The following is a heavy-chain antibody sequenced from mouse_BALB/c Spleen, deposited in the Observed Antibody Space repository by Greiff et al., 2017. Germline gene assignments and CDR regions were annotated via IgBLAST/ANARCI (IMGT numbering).Heavy chain of an antibody. D-gene: IGHD2-14*01. CDR1: GFSLTSYG. CDR2: IWAGGST. J-gene: IGHJ3*01. CDR3: ARGEGRRGFAY. V-gene: IGHV2-9*02. Sequence: VMLVESGPGLVAPSQSLSITCTVSGFSLTSYGVHWVRQPPGKGLEWLGVIWAGGSTNYNSALMSRLSISKDNSKSQVFVKMNSLQTDDTAMYYCARGEGRRGFAYWGQGTLVTVSA.